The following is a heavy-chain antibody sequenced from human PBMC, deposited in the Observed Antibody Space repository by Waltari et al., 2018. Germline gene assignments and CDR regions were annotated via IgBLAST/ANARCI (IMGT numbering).Heavy chain of an antibody. V-gene: IGHV4-39*01. Sequence: QLQLQESGPALVKPSETLSLTCPVTGYSISSSGSFWGWIRQSPGKGLEGIGSIYYTGSTYYNPSLMSRVTISADTSKNQFSLNLSSVTAADTAVFYCARFSKSANWFDPWGQGTLVTVAS. CDR1: GYSISSSGSF. CDR3: ARFSKSANWFDP. D-gene: IGHD3-3*02. J-gene: IGHJ5*02. CDR2: IYYTGST.